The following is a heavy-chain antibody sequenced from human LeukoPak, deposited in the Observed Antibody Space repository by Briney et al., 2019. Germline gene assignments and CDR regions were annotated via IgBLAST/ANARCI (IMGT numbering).Heavy chain of an antibody. CDR2: ISGSGGST. CDR1: GFTFSSYA. CDR3: AKGRQQLVFWYFDY. V-gene: IGHV3-23*01. Sequence: GGSLRLSCAASGFTFSSYAMSWVRQAPGKGLEWVSAISGSGGSTYYADSVKGRFTISRNNSKNTLYLQMNSLRAEDTAVYYCAKGRQQLVFWYFDYWGQGTLVTVSS. J-gene: IGHJ4*02. D-gene: IGHD6-13*01.